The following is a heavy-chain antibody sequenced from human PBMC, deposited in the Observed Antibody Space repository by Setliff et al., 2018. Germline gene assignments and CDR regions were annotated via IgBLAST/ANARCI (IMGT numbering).Heavy chain of an antibody. Sequence: GGSLRLSCAASGFTFSSYSMNWVRQAPGKGLEWVSYISSSSSTIYYADSVKGRFTISRDNAKNSLYLQMNSLRAEDTAVYYCARDYGSGSIAPYYYYYGMDVWGQGTTVTVSS. CDR3: ARDYGSGSIAPYYYYYGMDV. CDR1: GFTFSSYS. V-gene: IGHV3-48*04. D-gene: IGHD3-10*01. J-gene: IGHJ6*02. CDR2: ISSSSSTI.